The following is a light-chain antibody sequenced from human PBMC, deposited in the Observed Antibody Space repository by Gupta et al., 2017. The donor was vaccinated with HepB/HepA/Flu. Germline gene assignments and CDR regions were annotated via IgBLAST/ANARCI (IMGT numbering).Light chain of an antibody. V-gene: IGLV3-1*01. CDR2: QDN. CDR3: QAGDSSTVV. Sequence: SYELTQPSSVSVSPRRPASIACSGDKLGDKYACWYQQKPGQSPVLVRYQDNKRPSGIPERFSGSNSGNTATLTISGTQAMDEADYDCQAGDSSTVVFGGGTKLTVL. CDR1: KLGDKY. J-gene: IGLJ2*01.